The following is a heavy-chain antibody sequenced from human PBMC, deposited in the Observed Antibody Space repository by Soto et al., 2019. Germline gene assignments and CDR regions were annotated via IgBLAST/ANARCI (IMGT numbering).Heavy chain of an antibody. CDR3: ARGSQWLDY. CDR2: ISGSGGSP. Sequence: EVQLLESGGGLVQPGGSLRLSCAASGFTFSSYAMSWVRQAPGKGLEWVSAISGSGGSPYYADSVKGRFTISRDNSRNTLFLQMNSLRAEDTAVYYCARGSQWLDYWGQGSLVTVSS. J-gene: IGHJ4*02. D-gene: IGHD6-19*01. V-gene: IGHV3-23*01. CDR1: GFTFSSYA.